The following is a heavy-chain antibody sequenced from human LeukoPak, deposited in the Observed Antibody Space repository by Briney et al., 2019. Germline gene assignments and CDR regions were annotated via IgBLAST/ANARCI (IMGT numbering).Heavy chain of an antibody. D-gene: IGHD2-15*01. CDR3: AGYCSGGSCFFDY. V-gene: IGHV3-48*03. CDR2: ISSSGSTI. J-gene: IGHJ4*02. Sequence: PGGSLRLSCAASGFTFSSYEMNWVRQAPGKGLEWVSYISSSGSTIYYADSVKGRFTISRDNAKNSLYLQMNSLRAEDTAVYYCAGYCSGGSCFFDYWGQGTLVTVSS. CDR1: GFTFSSYE.